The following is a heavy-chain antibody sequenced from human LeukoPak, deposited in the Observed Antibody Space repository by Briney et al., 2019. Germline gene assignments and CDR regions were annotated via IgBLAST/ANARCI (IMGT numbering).Heavy chain of an antibody. CDR2: INPSGGST. V-gene: IGHV1-46*01. CDR1: GYTFTSYY. CDR3: AREDNLAAAGNYSDY. J-gene: IGHJ4*02. D-gene: IGHD6-13*01. Sequence: ASVKVSCKASGYTFTSYYMHWVRQAPGQGLEWMGIINPSGGSTSYAQKFQGRVTMTRDTSTSTVYMELSSLRSEDTAVYYCAREDNLAAAGNYSDYWGQGTLVTVSS.